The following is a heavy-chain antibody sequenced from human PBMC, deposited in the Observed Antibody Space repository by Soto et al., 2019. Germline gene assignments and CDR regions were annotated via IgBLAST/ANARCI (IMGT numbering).Heavy chain of an antibody. CDR1: GFTFSSYG. CDR2: ISYDGSNK. D-gene: IGHD3-10*01. J-gene: IGHJ4*02. Sequence: GSLRLSCAASGFTFSSYGMHWVRQAPGKGLEWVAVISYDGSNKYYADSVKGRFTISRDNSKNTLYLQMNSLRAEDTAVYYCARDLYGSANYYVYYWGQGT. CDR3: ARDLYGSANYYVYY. V-gene: IGHV3-30*03.